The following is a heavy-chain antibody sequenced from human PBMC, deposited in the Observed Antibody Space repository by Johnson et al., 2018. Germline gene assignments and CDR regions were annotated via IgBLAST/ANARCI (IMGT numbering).Heavy chain of an antibody. CDR3: AGGSSSWEKDAFDI. Sequence: VQLVQSGGGLVKPGGSLRLSCAASGFTFSSYSMNWVRQAPGKGLEWVSSISSSSSYIYYADSVKGRFPISRDNAKNSLYLQMNSLRAEDTAGYYCAGGSSSWEKDAFDIWGQGTMVTVSS. J-gene: IGHJ3*02. CDR2: ISSSSSYI. V-gene: IGHV3-21*01. CDR1: GFTFSSYS. D-gene: IGHD6-13*01.